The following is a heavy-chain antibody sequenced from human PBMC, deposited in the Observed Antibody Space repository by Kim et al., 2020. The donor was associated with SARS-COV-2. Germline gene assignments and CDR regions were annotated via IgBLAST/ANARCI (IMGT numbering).Heavy chain of an antibody. D-gene: IGHD2-2*01. Sequence: GGSLRLSCAASGFTFSSYSMNWVRQAPGKGLEWVSYISSSSSTIYYANSVKGRFTIPRDNAKNSLYLQMNSLRDEDTAVYYCASYCSSTSCYYFDYWGQGTLVTVSS. CDR2: ISSSSSTI. CDR3: ASYCSSTSCYYFDY. V-gene: IGHV3-48*02. J-gene: IGHJ4*02. CDR1: GFTFSSYS.